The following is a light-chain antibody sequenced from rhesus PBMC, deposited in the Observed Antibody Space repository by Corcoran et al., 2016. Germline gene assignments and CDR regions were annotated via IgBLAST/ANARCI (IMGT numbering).Light chain of an antibody. CDR2: NAT. CDR3: LQYFSSPWT. V-gene: IGKV1-22*01. J-gene: IGKJ1*01. Sequence: DIQMTQSPSSLSASVGDKVTLSCRASQAISIYLAWYQQKPGKAPKVLIYNATNLQSGVPSRCSGSGSGTDFSLTISSLQPEDFATYSCLQYFSSPWTFGQGTKVEIK. CDR1: QAISIY.